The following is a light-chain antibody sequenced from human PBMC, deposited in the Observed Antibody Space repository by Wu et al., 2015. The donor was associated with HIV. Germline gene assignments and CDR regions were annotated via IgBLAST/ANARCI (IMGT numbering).Light chain of an antibody. CDR1: QDISNY. V-gene: IGKV1-33*01. J-gene: IGKJ2*01. CDR3: QHYDRLPPT. Sequence: DIQMTQSPSSLSASVGDRVTITCQASQDISNYLNWYQQKPGKAPKLLIYDASNLETGVPSRFSGSGFGTDFTFTISNLQSEDIATYYCQHYDRLPPTFGQGTKLEI. CDR2: DAS.